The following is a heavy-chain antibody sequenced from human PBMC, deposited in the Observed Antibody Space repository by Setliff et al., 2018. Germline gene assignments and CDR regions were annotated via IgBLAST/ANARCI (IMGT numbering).Heavy chain of an antibody. CDR2: SNHGGST. Sequence: SETLSLTCSVYGESFSNNYWSWIRQTPGKGLEWIGESNHGGSTSYHPSLKSRLTMSVDTSKNQFSLKLTSVTAADTAVYYCARGSSSGTYYYYYYGMDVWGQGTTVTVSS. D-gene: IGHD6-6*01. CDR1: GESFSNNY. CDR3: ARGSSSGTYYYYYYGMDV. J-gene: IGHJ6*02. V-gene: IGHV4-34*01.